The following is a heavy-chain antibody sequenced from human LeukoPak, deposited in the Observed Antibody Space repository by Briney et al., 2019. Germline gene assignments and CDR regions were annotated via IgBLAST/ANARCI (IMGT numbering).Heavy chain of an antibody. CDR1: GGSISSSNW. J-gene: IGHJ4*02. V-gene: IGHV4-4*02. CDR3: ASTYYDFWSGYYTYFDY. Sequence: ASETLSLTCAVSGGSISSSNWWSWVRQPPGKGLEWIGEIYHSGSTNYNPSLKSRVTISVDKSKNQFSLKLSSVTAADTAVYYCASTYYDFWSGYYTYFDYWGQGTLVTVSS. D-gene: IGHD3-3*01. CDR2: IYHSGST.